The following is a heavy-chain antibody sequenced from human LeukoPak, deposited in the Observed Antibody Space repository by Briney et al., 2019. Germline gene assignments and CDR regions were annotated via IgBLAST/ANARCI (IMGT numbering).Heavy chain of an antibody. Sequence: GGSLRLSCAASGFTFSYYTMHWVRQAPGKGLAWVSVIRSDGSITNYADSVKGRFTISRDTAKNTLYLQMNSLRAEDTAVYYCARDGRSGNFDKWGQGTLVSVSS. V-gene: IGHV3-74*01. D-gene: IGHD1-26*01. CDR1: GFTFSYYT. J-gene: IGHJ4*02. CDR3: ARDGRSGNFDK. CDR2: IRSDGSIT.